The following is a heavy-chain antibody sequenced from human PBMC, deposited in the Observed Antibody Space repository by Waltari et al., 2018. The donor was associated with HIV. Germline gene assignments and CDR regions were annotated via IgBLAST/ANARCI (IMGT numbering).Heavy chain of an antibody. D-gene: IGHD4-17*01. Sequence: EVELVGSGVGVVHAGGAVRLSCVGVAGTFTTPGLNWVRQAPGKGLEWVSFVAGTPGHAYYADSVKGRFTISRDNAQNSAFLQMNSLRVEDTAIYYCVKSVDYFRFDVWDQGTLVTVSS. CDR1: AGTFTTPG. V-gene: IGHV3-48*04. J-gene: IGHJ4*02. CDR3: VKSVDYFRFDV. CDR2: VAGTPGHA.